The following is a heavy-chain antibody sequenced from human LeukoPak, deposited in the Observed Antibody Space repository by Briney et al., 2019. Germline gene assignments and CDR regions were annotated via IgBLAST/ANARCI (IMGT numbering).Heavy chain of an antibody. D-gene: IGHD3-3*01. J-gene: IGHJ4*02. CDR3: VRHYDFWSGFDY. CDR2: IIPIFGTA. V-gene: IGHV1-69*06. CDR1: GGTFSSYA. Sequence: SVKVSCKAFGGTFSSYAISWVRQAPGQGLEWMGGIIPIFGTANYAQKFQGRVTITADKSTSTAYMELSSLRSEDTAVYYCVRHYDFWSGFDYWGQGTLVTVSS.